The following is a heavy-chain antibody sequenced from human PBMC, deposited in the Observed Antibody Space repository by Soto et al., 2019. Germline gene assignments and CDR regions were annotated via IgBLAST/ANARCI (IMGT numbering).Heavy chain of an antibody. V-gene: IGHV3-30*18. CDR2: ISYDGSNK. Sequence: ESGGGVVQPGRSLRLSCAASGLTFSSYGMHWVRQAPGKGLEWVAVISYDGSNKYYADSVKGRFTISRDNSKNTLYLQMNSLRAEDTAVYYCAKEWVYDSSGWSFDYWGQGTLVTVSS. J-gene: IGHJ4*02. CDR3: AKEWVYDSSGWSFDY. CDR1: GLTFSSYG. D-gene: IGHD3-22*01.